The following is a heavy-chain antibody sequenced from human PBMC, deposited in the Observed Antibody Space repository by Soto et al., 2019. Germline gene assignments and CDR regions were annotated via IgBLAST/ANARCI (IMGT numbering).Heavy chain of an antibody. CDR3: ARAEYSSSGRYFDY. J-gene: IGHJ4*02. D-gene: IGHD6-6*01. CDR2: IYSDGSST. CDR1: GFTFSSYW. Sequence: PGGSLRLSCAASGFTFSSYWMHWVRQAPGKGLVWVSRIYSDGSSTDYADSVKGRFTISRDNAKNTLYLQMNSLRAEDTAVYYCARAEYSSSGRYFDYWGQGTLVTVSS. V-gene: IGHV3-74*01.